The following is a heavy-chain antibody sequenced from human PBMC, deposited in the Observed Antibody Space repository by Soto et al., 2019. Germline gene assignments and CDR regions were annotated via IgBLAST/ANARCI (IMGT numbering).Heavy chain of an antibody. CDR2: INPNSGGT. Sequence: GASVKVSCKASGYTFTGYYMHWVRQAPGQGLEWMGWINPNSGGTNYAQKFQGWVTMTRDTSISTAYMELSRLRSDDTAVYYCARAHEDIVVVPAAETYYYYGMDVWGQGTTVTVSS. CDR1: GYTFTGYY. J-gene: IGHJ6*02. V-gene: IGHV1-2*04. D-gene: IGHD2-2*01. CDR3: ARAHEDIVVVPAAETYYYYGMDV.